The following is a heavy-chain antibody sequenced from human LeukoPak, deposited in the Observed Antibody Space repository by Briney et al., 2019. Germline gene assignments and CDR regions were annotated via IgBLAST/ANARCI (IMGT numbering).Heavy chain of an antibody. CDR1: GYTLTELS. J-gene: IGHJ3*02. V-gene: IGHV1-24*01. Sequence: ASVKVSCKVSGYTLTELSMHWVRQAPGKGLEWMGGFDPEDGETIYAQKFQGRVTMTEDTSTDTAYMELSSLRSEDTAVYYCATAYYDILTGYLIGDTKDAFDIWGQGTMVTVSS. D-gene: IGHD3-9*01. CDR2: FDPEDGET. CDR3: ATAYYDILTGYLIGDTKDAFDI.